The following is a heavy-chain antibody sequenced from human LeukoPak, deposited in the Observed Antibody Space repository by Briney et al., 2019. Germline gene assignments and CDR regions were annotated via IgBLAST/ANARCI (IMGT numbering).Heavy chain of an antibody. CDR2: IYYSGST. V-gene: IGHV4-31*03. J-gene: IGHJ3*02. Sequence: SETLSLTCTVSGGSISSGGYYWSWIRQHPGKGLEWIGYIYYSGSTYYNPSLKSRVTISVDTSKNQFSLKLSSVTAADTAVYYCARWYYYDSSGYYSNAFDIWGQGTMVTVSS. D-gene: IGHD3-22*01. CDR3: ARWYYYDSSGYYSNAFDI. CDR1: GGSISSGGYY.